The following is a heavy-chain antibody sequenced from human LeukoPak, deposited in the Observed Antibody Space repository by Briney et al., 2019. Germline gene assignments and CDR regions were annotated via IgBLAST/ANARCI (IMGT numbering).Heavy chain of an antibody. J-gene: IGHJ4*02. D-gene: IGHD1-14*01. CDR3: ATETNGRHYDY. V-gene: IGHV3-21*06. CDR2: IGPTGSDR. CDR1: GVDFSSHG. Sequence: GGSLRLSCAASGVDFSSHGMNWVRQAPGKGLEWVASIGPTGSDRYHADSIKGRFTISRDNANNFLYLQMNSLRAEDTAVYYCATETNGRHYDYWGQGTLLTVSS.